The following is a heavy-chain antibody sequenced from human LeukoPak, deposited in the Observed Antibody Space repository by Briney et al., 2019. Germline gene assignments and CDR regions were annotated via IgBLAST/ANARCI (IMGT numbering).Heavy chain of an antibody. Sequence: GGSLRLSCAASGFTFSSYWMSWFRQAPGKGLEWVANIKQDGSEKYYVDSMKGRFTISRDNAKNSLYLQMNSLRAEDTVVYYCARLRDHIDHGYYGSGSYYNSFDYWGQGTLVTVSS. CDR3: ARLRDHIDHGYYGSGSYYNSFDY. CDR1: GFTFSSYW. D-gene: IGHD3-10*01. V-gene: IGHV3-7*01. CDR2: IKQDGSEK. J-gene: IGHJ4*02.